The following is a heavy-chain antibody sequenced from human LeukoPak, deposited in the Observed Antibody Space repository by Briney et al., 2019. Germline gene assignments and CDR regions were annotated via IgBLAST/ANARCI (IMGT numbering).Heavy chain of an antibody. J-gene: IGHJ6*03. Sequence: ASVKVSCKASGYTFTGYYMHWVRQAPGQGLEWMGWINPNSGGTNYAQKFQGRATMTRDTSISTAYMELSRLRSDDTAVYYCARDHDYHYYMDVWGKGTTVTVSS. CDR3: ARDHDYHYYMDV. CDR1: GYTFTGYY. V-gene: IGHV1-2*02. CDR2: INPNSGGT.